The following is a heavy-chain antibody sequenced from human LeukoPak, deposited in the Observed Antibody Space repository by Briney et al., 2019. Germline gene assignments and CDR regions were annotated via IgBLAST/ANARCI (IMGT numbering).Heavy chain of an antibody. D-gene: IGHD3-10*01. CDR3: ARGLLLWFGELSGEDY. J-gene: IGHJ4*02. Sequence: ASVKVSCKASGYTFTSYGISWVRQAPGQGLEWMGWISAYNGNTNYAQKPQGRVTMTTDTSTSTAYMELRSLRSDDTAVYYCARGLLLWFGELSGEDYWGQGTLVTVSS. V-gene: IGHV1-18*01. CDR1: GYTFTSYG. CDR2: ISAYNGNT.